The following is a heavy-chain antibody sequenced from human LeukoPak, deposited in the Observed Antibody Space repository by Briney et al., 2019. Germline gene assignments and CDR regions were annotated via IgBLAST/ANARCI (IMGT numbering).Heavy chain of an antibody. CDR2: ITDSGGDT. CDR1: GFTFSSYA. Sequence: GGSLRLSCAASGFTFSSYAMSWVRQAPGKGLEWISAITDSGGDTYHADSVKGRFTISRDNSKNTLYLQMDSLRAEDTAVYYCAKGSSSSRPYYFDYWGQGTLVTVSS. V-gene: IGHV3-23*01. CDR3: AKGSSSSRPYYFDY. D-gene: IGHD6-6*01. J-gene: IGHJ4*02.